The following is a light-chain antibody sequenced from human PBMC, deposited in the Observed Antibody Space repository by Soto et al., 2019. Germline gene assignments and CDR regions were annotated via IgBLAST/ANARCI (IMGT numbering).Light chain of an antibody. Sequence: DIPLTQSPSFLSASVGDRVTITCRTSQDISSYLAWYQQKPGKAPQLLISAASTLQSGVPSRCSGSGAGTEFTLTISSLQPEDFATYYCQQLKSYPLSFGGGTKVEI. J-gene: IGKJ4*01. CDR1: QDISSY. CDR3: QQLKSYPLS. V-gene: IGKV1-9*01. CDR2: AAS.